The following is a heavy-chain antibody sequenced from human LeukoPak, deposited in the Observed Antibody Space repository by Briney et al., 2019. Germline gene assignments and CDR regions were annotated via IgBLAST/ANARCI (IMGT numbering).Heavy chain of an antibody. V-gene: IGHV4-39*07. CDR1: GGSIFSSNSY. J-gene: IGHJ3*02. CDR2: IYYSGTT. D-gene: IGHD4-23*01. Sequence: PSETLSLTCTVSGGSIFSSNSYWGWIRQPPGKGLEWIGSIYYSGTTYYNPSLKSPVTISLDTSKNQFSLKLTSVIAADTAVFYCARGSDFGGRAFDIWGQGTMVTVSS. CDR3: ARGSDFGGRAFDI.